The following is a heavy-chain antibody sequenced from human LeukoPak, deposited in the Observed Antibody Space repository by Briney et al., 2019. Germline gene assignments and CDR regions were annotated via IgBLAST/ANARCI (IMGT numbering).Heavy chain of an antibody. D-gene: IGHD4-17*01. Sequence: SQTLSLTCAVSGGSISSGGYSWSWIRQPPGKGLEWIGYIYHSGSTYYNPSLKSRVTISVDRSKNQFSLKLSSVTAADTAVYYCARLLCTVTTCGAFDIWGQGTMVTASS. J-gene: IGHJ3*02. CDR3: ARLLCTVTTCGAFDI. CDR1: GGSISSGGYS. V-gene: IGHV4-30-2*01. CDR2: IYHSGST.